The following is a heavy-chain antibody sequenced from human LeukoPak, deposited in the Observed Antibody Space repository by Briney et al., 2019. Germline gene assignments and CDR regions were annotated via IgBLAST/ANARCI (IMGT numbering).Heavy chain of an antibody. CDR3: ARAVLELALNWFDP. D-gene: IGHD1-7*01. Sequence: ASVKVSCEASGYTFTSYGISWVRQAPGQGLEWMGWISAYNGNTNYAQKLQGRVTMTTDTSTSTAYMELRSLRSDDTAVYYCARAVLELALNWFDPWGQGTLVTVSS. V-gene: IGHV1-18*01. J-gene: IGHJ5*02. CDR1: GYTFTSYG. CDR2: ISAYNGNT.